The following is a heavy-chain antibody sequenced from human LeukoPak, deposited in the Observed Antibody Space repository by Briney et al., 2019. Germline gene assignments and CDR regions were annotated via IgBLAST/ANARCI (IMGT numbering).Heavy chain of an antibody. J-gene: IGHJ6*02. Sequence: QPGGSLRLSCAASGFIFSGQSMSWVRQAPGKGLEWVSYISSSSTTIYYAASAKGRFTVSRDNAKDSLYMQMNSLRDDDTAVYYCARTTGVGYHFGMDVWGQGTTVTVSS. V-gene: IGHV3-48*02. CDR2: ISSSSTTI. D-gene: IGHD1-14*01. CDR3: ARTTGVGYHFGMDV. CDR1: GFIFSGQS.